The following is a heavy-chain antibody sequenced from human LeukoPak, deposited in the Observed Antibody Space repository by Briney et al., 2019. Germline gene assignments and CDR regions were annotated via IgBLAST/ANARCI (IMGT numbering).Heavy chain of an antibody. V-gene: IGHV4-31*03. J-gene: IGHJ4*02. CDR3: ASLPLTGMSDY. CDR2: IYYSGST. CDR1: GGSISSGGYY. Sequence: PSETLSLTCTVSGGSISSGGYYWSWIRQHPGKGLEWIGYIYYSGSTYYNPSLKSRVTISVDTSKNQFSLKLSPVTAADTAVYYCASLPLTGMSDYWGQGTLVTVSS.